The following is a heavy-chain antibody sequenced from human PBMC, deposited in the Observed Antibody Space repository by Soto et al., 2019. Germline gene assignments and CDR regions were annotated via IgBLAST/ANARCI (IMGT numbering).Heavy chain of an antibody. CDR1: GGTLSSYT. J-gene: IGHJ4*02. CDR2: IIPILGIT. CDR3: ARDLGDTRMVGY. D-gene: IGHD3-10*01. V-gene: IGHV1-69*08. Sequence: QVQLVLSGAEVKKPGSSMNVSCRASGGTLSSYTITWVRQAPGQGLEWMGRIIPILGITNYSQKFQGRVTITADKSTSTGYMGLSSLTYEDTAVYYCARDLGDTRMVGYWSQGTLVTVSS.